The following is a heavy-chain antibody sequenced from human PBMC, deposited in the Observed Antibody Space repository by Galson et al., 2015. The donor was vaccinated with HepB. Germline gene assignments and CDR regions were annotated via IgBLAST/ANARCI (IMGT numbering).Heavy chain of an antibody. J-gene: IGHJ4*02. CDR1: GYSFTSYW. Sequence: QSGAEVKKPGESLKISCKGSGYSFTSYWISWVRQMPGKGLEWMGRIDPSDSYTNYSPSFQSHVTISADKSISTAYLQWSSLKASDTAMYYCARQGGGYSGYDSQPARDYWGQGTLVTVSS. CDR3: ARQGGGYSGYDSQPARDY. CDR2: IDPSDSYT. D-gene: IGHD5-12*01. V-gene: IGHV5-10-1*01.